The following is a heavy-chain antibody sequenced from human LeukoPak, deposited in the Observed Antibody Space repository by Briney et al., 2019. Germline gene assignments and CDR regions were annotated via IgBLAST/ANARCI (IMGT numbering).Heavy chain of an antibody. Sequence: PSETLSLTCTVSGGSISSYYWSWIRQPPGKGLEWIGYIYYSGSTNYNPSLKSRVTISVDTSKNQFSLKLSSVTAADTAVYYCARFAPGQWLVDYWGQGPLVTVSS. V-gene: IGHV4-59*01. CDR2: IYYSGST. CDR3: ARFAPGQWLVDY. CDR1: GGSISSYY. J-gene: IGHJ4*02. D-gene: IGHD6-19*01.